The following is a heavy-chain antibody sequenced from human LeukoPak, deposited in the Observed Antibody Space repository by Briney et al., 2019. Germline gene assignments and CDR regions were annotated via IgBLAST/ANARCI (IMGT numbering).Heavy chain of an antibody. CDR1: GYTFTSYG. V-gene: IGHV1-69*05. CDR2: IIPIFGTA. D-gene: IGHD2-2*01. CDR3: ARGDIVVVPAATYWYFDL. Sequence: ASVKVSCKASGYTFTSYGISWVRQAPGQGLEWMGRIIPIFGTANYAQKFQGRVTITTDESTSTAYMELSSLRSEDTAVYYCARGDIVVVPAATYWYFDLWGRGTLVTVSS. J-gene: IGHJ2*01.